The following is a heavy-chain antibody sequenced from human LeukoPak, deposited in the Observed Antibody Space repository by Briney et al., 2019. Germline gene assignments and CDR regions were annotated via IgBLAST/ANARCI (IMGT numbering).Heavy chain of an antibody. J-gene: IGHJ4*02. CDR2: ISTYNFNT. V-gene: IGHV1-18*01. D-gene: IGHD3-3*01. CDR1: GYTFTSYD. Sequence: GASVKVSCKASGYTFTSYDISWVRQAPGQGLEWMGWISTYNFNTNYAQKFQGRVTMTTDTSTSTAYMDLRSLRSDDTAVYYCARGGLRSLLDYWGQGTLVTVSS. CDR3: ARGGLRSLLDY.